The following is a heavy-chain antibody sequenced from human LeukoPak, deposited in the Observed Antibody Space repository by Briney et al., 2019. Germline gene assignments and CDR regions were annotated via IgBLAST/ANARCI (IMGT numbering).Heavy chain of an antibody. CDR1: GFTFDDYG. CDR2: INWNGGST. D-gene: IGHD3-22*01. J-gene: IGHJ4*02. V-gene: IGHV3-20*04. CDR3: ARMYYYDSSGYLDY. Sequence: PGGSLRLSCTASGFTFDDYGMSWVRHAPGKGLEWVSGINWNGGSTGYADSVKGRFTISRDNAKNSLYPQMNSLRAEDTALYYCARMYYYDSSGYLDYWGQGTLVTVSS.